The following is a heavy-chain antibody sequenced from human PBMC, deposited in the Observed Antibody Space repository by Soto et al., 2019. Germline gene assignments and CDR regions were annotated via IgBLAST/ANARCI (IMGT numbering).Heavy chain of an antibody. CDR1: EGTFNSYA. J-gene: IGHJ4*02. V-gene: IGHV1-69*01. CDR3: ASGASRWYPYDFDS. D-gene: IGHD6-13*01. CDR2: IIPYYNTL. Sequence: QAQVVQSGAEVRKPGSSVKLSCKASEGTFNSYAIAWVRQAPGQGLEWMGGIIPYYNTLNYAQKFQDRVTITADDYTNTVYMELSSLRSDDTAVYFCASGASRWYPYDFDSWAQGTLVTVSS.